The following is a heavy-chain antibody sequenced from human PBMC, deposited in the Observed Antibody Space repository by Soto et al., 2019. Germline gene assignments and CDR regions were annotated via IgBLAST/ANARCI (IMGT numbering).Heavy chain of an antibody. CDR3: AKASPISIVVVVAAIVDAFDI. Sequence: EVQLLESGGGVVQPGGSLRLSFAASGFTFSSYAMSWVRQAPGKGLEWVSAISGSGGSTYYADSVKGRFTISRDNSKNTLYRQMTSLRAEDTAVYYGAKASPISIVVVVAAIVDAFDIWGQGTMVTVSS. CDR2: ISGSGGST. D-gene: IGHD2-15*01. J-gene: IGHJ3*02. CDR1: GFTFSSYA. V-gene: IGHV3-23*01.